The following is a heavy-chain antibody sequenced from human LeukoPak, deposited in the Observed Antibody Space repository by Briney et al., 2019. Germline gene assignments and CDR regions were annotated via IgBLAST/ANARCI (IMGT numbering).Heavy chain of an antibody. J-gene: IGHJ4*02. CDR2: IYYTATT. Sequence: SETLSLTCTVSGGSISTSSYYWGWIRQPPEKGLEWIGSIYYTATTYYNPSLKSRVTIPLDKSKNQFSLKLYSVTAADTAVYYCARYRVASGYHFDYWGQGTLVTVSS. D-gene: IGHD5-12*01. V-gene: IGHV4-39*07. CDR3: ARYRVASGYHFDY. CDR1: GGSISTSSYY.